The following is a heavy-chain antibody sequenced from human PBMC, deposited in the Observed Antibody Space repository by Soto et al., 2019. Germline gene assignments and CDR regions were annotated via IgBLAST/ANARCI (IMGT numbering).Heavy chain of an antibody. J-gene: IGHJ6*02. Sequence: PSGTLSLTCTVSGDSVSSGASQWTLMLQSPGKGLESIGYIYHNGTADCNPSLKSRVSISVDTSKNQFSLKLTSATTADTAVYYCASLEGFTSKICVWGQGTTVTVSS. CDR1: GDSVSSGASQ. CDR3: ASLEGFTSKICV. D-gene: IGHD2-15*01. CDR2: IYHNGTA. V-gene: IGHV4-61*08.